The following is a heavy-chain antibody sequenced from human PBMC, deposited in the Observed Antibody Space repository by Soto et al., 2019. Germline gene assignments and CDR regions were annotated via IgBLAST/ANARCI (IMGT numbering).Heavy chain of an antibody. D-gene: IGHD6-13*01. CDR2: IYPGDSDT. V-gene: IGHV5-51*01. CDR3: ARGRAAAGMFHYYYGMDV. Sequence: LGESLKISCKGSGYSFTSYWIGWVRQMPGKGLEWMGIIYPGDSDTRYSPSFQGQVTISADKSISTAYLQWSSLKASDTAMYYCARGRAAAGMFHYYYGMDVWGQRTTVTVSS. CDR1: GYSFTSYW. J-gene: IGHJ6*02.